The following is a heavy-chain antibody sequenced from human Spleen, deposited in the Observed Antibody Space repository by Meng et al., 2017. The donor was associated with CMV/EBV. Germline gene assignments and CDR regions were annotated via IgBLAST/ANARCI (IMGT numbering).Heavy chain of an antibody. CDR3: ARDWGEEEGAFDI. J-gene: IGHJ3*02. Sequence: GESLKISCTASGFTFTDYYMSWIRQAPGKGLEWVSYIYSSGTTMYYADSVKGRFTISRDNARNSLYLQMKSLTVDETAVYYCARDWGEEEGAFDIWGQGTMVTVSS. D-gene: IGHD3-16*01. CDR2: IYSSGTTM. V-gene: IGHV3-11*01. CDR1: GFTFTDYY.